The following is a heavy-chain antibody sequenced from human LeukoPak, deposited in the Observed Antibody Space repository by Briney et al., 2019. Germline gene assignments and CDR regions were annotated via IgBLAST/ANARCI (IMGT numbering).Heavy chain of an antibody. CDR1: GFTFSTHG. V-gene: IGHV3-30*18. D-gene: IGHD3-10*01. CDR2: ISYDANYE. CDR3: AKDASGSYHS. Sequence: SGGSLRLSCAASGFTFSTHGMHWVRQAPGKGLEWVALISYDANYEYYADSGKGRFTISRDNSRNTVYLQMNSLRPEDTAVYYCAKDASGSYHSWGQGTLVTVSS. J-gene: IGHJ5*02.